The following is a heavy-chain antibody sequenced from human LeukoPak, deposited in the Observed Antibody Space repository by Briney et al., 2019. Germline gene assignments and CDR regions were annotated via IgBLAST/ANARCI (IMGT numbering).Heavy chain of an antibody. Sequence: PSETLSLTCTVSGASISSYYWGWIRQPPGKGLEWIGYFYYSGSPSYNPSLKSRVTISVDTSKNQLSLKLSSVTAADTAVYYCAXXXDGGGYXSXLYXXYWGQGTLVXVSS. J-gene: IGHJ4*02. CDR1: GASISSYY. CDR3: AXXXDGGGYXSXLYXXY. V-gene: IGHV4-59*08. D-gene: IGHD5-12*01. CDR2: FYYSGSP.